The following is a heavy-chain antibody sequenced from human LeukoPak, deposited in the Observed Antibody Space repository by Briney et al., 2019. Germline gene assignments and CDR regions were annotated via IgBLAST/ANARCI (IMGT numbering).Heavy chain of an antibody. D-gene: IGHD3-10*01. V-gene: IGHV3-74*01. CDR1: GFTFSTYW. J-gene: IGHJ5*02. CDR2: INSDGSRT. Sequence: PGGSLRLSCAASGFTFSTYWMHWVRQAPGKGLVWVSRINSDGSRTTYADSVKGRFTISRDNAKNTLYLQMNSLRAEDTAVYYCARDQGVTMVRGVIIPNNWFDPWGQGTLVTVSS. CDR3: ARDQGVTMVRGVIIPNNWFDP.